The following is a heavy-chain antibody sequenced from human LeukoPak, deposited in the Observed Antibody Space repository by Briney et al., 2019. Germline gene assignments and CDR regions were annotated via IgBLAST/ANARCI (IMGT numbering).Heavy chain of an antibody. CDR3: ARDNGPIAARYIDY. CDR1: GGSISSGSYY. V-gene: IGHV4-61*02. CDR2: IYSSGST. J-gene: IGHJ4*02. D-gene: IGHD6-6*01. Sequence: PSQTLSLTCTVPGGSISSGSYYWSWIRQPAGEGLEWIGRIYSSGSTNYNPSLKSRVTISEDTSKNQFSLKLSSVTAADTAVYYCARDNGPIAARYIDYWGQGTLVTVSS.